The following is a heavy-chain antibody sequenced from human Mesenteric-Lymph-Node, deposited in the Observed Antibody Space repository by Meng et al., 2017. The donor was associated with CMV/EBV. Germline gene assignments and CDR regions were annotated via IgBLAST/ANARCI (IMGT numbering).Heavy chain of an antibody. J-gene: IGHJ4*02. CDR3: ARVTGPIDY. Sequence: NVSCKASGYSFTSYDIDWVRQATGQGLEWMGWMNPNSGNTGSAQKFQGRVTMTRDISISTAYMELSSLKSGGTAVYYCARVTGPIDYWGQGTLVTVSS. V-gene: IGHV1-8*01. CDR2: MNPNSGNT. CDR1: GYSFTSYD. D-gene: IGHD3-9*01.